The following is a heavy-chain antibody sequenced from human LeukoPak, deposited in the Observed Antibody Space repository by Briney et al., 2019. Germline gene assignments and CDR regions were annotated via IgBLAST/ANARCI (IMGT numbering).Heavy chain of an antibody. D-gene: IGHD3-3*01. CDR2: ISYDGSNK. Sequence: GGSLSLSCAASGFTFSTYAMHWVRQAPGKGLEWVAVISYDGSNKDFADSVKGRFTISRDNSKNTLYLQMNSLRTEDTAVYYCARGRLLRFFDYWGQGTLVTVSS. V-gene: IGHV3-30*04. J-gene: IGHJ4*02. CDR1: GFTFSTYA. CDR3: ARGRLLRFFDY.